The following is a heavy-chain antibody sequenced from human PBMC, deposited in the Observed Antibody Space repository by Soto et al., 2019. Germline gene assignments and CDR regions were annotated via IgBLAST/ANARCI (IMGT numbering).Heavy chain of an antibody. J-gene: IGHJ4*02. CDR1: GYTFTSYD. Sequence: QVQLVQSGAEVKKPGASVKVSCKASGYTFTSYDINWVRQATGQGLEWMGWMNPNRGNTGYAQKFKGRVTKNRNTSKSTPYMELSSLRSEETAVYYCARTLYGDNVDYWGQGTLVTVSS. D-gene: IGHD4-17*01. CDR3: ARTLYGDNVDY. V-gene: IGHV1-8*01. CDR2: MNPNRGNT.